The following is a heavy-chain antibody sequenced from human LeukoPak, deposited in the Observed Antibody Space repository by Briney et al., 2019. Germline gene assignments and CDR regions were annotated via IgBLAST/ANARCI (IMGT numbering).Heavy chain of an antibody. J-gene: IGHJ6*03. V-gene: IGHV4-31*03. CDR2: IYYSGST. CDR3: ARGPIFGVVKYYYYYYMDV. D-gene: IGHD3-3*01. CDR1: GGSISSGGYY. Sequence: SETLSLTCTVSGGSISSGGYYWSWIRQHPGKGLEWIGYIYYSGSTYYNPSLKSRVTISVDTSKNQFSLKLSSVTAADTAVYYCARGPIFGVVKYYYYYYMDVWGKGTTVTVSS.